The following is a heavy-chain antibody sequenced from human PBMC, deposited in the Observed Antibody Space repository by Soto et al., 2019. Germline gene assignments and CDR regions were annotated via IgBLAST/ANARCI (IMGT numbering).Heavy chain of an antibody. D-gene: IGHD3-10*02. CDR2: ISYDGSNK. V-gene: IGHV3-30-3*01. Sequence: QVQLVESGGGVVQPGRSLRLSCAASGFTFSGYAMHWVRQAPGKGLEWVAIISYDGSNKYYADSVKGRFTISRDNSKNTQDLQMNSLRAEDTAVYYCARDPLCRQEAYYFDYWGQGTLVTVSS. CDR1: GFTFSGYA. CDR3: ARDPLCRQEAYYFDY. J-gene: IGHJ4*02.